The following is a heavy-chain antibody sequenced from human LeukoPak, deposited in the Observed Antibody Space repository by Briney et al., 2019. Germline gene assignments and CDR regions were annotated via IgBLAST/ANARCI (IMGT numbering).Heavy chain of an antibody. J-gene: IGHJ4*02. CDR1: GGSISSYY. V-gene: IGHV4-59*01. Sequence: SETLSLTCTVSGGSISSYYWSWIRQPPGKGLEWIGYIYYSGSTNYNPSLKSRVTISVDTSKNQFSLKLSSVTATDTAVYYCARTTAAGTFPFDYWGQGTLVTVSS. CDR3: ARTTAAGTFPFDY. D-gene: IGHD6-13*01. CDR2: IYYSGST.